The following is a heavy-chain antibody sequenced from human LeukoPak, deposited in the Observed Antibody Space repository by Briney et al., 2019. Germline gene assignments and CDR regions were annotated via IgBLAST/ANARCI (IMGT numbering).Heavy chain of an antibody. CDR1: GFTFSSYA. V-gene: IGHV3-23*01. CDR3: AKDLRRSWRNFDY. Sequence: PGGSLRLSCAASGFTFSSYAMSWVRQAPGKGLEWVSAISGSGGSTYYADSVKGRFTISRDNSKNTLFLQMNSLRAEDTAVYYCAKDLRRSWRNFDYWGQGTLVTVSS. CDR2: ISGSGGST. J-gene: IGHJ4*02. D-gene: IGHD5-24*01.